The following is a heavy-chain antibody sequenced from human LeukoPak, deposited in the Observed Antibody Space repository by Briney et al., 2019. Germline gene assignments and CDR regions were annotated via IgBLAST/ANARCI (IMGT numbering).Heavy chain of an antibody. V-gene: IGHV4-59*01. D-gene: IGHD3-3*01. CDR3: ARFSDQIAIFGVVDYYLGD. J-gene: IGHJ4*02. CDR1: GGSISSYC. CDR2: IYYSGST. Sequence: SETLSLTCTVSGGSISSYCWSWIRQPPGKGLKWIGYIYYSGSTNYNPSLKSRVTISIDTSKNQFSLKLSSVTAADTAVYYCARFSDQIAIFGVVDYYLGDWGQGTLVTVSS.